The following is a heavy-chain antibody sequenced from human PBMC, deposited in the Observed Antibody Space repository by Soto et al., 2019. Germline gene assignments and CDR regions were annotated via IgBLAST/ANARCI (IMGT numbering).Heavy chain of an antibody. V-gene: IGHV4-31*03. CDR3: ASKFGELLADAFDI. CDR2: IYYSGST. J-gene: IGHJ3*02. Sequence: SETLSLTCTVSGGSISSGGYYWSWIRQHPGKGLEWIGHIYYSGSTYYNPSLKSRVTMSVDKSKNQFSLKMTSVTAADTGVYYCASKFGELLADAFDIWGQGTVVT. CDR1: GGSISSGGYY. D-gene: IGHD3-10*01.